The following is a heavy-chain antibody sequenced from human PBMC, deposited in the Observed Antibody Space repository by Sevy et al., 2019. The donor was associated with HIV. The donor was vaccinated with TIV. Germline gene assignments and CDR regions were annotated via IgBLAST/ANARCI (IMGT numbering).Heavy chain of an antibody. CDR1: GYTFSTYW. D-gene: IGHD1-26*01. CDR2: IYPGDSDT. Sequence: GESLKISCTGSGYTFSTYWIGWARQMPGKGLEWMGIIYPGDSDTKYSPSFQGQVTISADKSISVAYLQWSSLEASDTAIYYCARHGINPSGTYHPFLLGYYSSGLDVWGQGTTVTVSS. CDR3: ARHGINPSGTYHPFLLGYYSSGLDV. V-gene: IGHV5-51*01. J-gene: IGHJ6*02.